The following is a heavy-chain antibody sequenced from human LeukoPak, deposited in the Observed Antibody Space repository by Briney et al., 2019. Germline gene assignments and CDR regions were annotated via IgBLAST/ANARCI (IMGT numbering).Heavy chain of an antibody. J-gene: IGHJ6*03. V-gene: IGHV3-30*02. CDR3: AKDQGSSTNYYYGSGSYYNGGYYYYYMDV. CDR2: IRYDGSNK. D-gene: IGHD3-10*01. Sequence: GGALRLSCAASGFTFSSYGMHWVRQAPGQGLEWVAFIRYDGSNKYYADSVKGRFTISRDNSKNTLYLQMNSLRAEDTAVYYCAKDQGSSTNYYYGSGSYYNGGYYYYYMDVWGKGTTVTVSS. CDR1: GFTFSSYG.